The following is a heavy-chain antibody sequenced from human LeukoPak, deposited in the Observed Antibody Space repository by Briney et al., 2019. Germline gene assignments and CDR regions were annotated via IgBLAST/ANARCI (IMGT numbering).Heavy chain of an antibody. J-gene: IGHJ5*02. V-gene: IGHV1-69*10. CDR1: GGTFSSYA. Sequence: ASVKVSCKASGGTFSSYAISWVRQAPGQGLEWMGGIIPILGTANYAQKFQGRVTITADKSTSTAYMELSSLRSEDTAVYYCAREVKRIAVAGTGWFDPWGQGTLVTVSS. CDR3: AREVKRIAVAGTGWFDP. D-gene: IGHD6-19*01. CDR2: IIPILGTA.